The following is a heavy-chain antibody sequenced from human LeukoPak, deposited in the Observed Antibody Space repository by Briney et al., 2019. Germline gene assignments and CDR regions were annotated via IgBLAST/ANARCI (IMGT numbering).Heavy chain of an antibody. Sequence: GASVKVSCKASGGTFSSYAISWVRQAPGQGLEWMGGIIPIFGTANYAQKFQGRVTITTDESTSTAYMELSSLRSEDTAVYYCARSGNSYDYFDYWGQGTLVTVSS. J-gene: IGHJ4*02. CDR3: ARSGNSYDYFDY. V-gene: IGHV1-69*05. CDR1: GGTFSSYA. D-gene: IGHD5-18*01. CDR2: IIPIFGTA.